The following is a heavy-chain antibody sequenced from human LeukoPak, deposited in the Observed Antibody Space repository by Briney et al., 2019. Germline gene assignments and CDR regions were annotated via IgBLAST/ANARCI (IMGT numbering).Heavy chain of an antibody. Sequence: GGSLRLSCAASGFTFSSYSMNWVRQAPGKGLEWVSSISSSSSYIYYADSVKGRFTISRDNAKNSLYLQMNSLRAEDTAVYYCASDPPSRKIVGATALDDYWGQGTLVTVSP. CDR3: ASDPPSRKIVGATALDDY. CDR2: ISSSSSYI. V-gene: IGHV3-21*01. CDR1: GFTFSSYS. D-gene: IGHD1-26*01. J-gene: IGHJ4*02.